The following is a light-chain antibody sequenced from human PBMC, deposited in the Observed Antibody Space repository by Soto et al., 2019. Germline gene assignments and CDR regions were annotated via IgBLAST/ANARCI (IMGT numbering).Light chain of an antibody. CDR2: GAS. Sequence: EIVMTQSPATLSVSPGDSATLSCRASQSVVSNLAWYQQKPGQAPRLLIYGASNRAAGVPARFSGSGSGTDFTLTISNVEPEDFAVYYCHQRQSWPRTFGQGTTVDIK. J-gene: IGKJ1*01. CDR1: QSVVSN. V-gene: IGKV3-11*01. CDR3: HQRQSWPRT.